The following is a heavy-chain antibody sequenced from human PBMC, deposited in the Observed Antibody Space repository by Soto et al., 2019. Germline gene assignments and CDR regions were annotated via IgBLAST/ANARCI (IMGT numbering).Heavy chain of an antibody. CDR3: ARERYFDWLFGY. CDR1: GYTFTSYG. CDR2: IGAYNGNT. J-gene: IGHJ4*02. D-gene: IGHD3-9*01. V-gene: IGHV1-18*01. Sequence: ASVKVSCKASGYTFTSYGISWVRQAPGQGLEWVGWIGAYNGNTNYAQKLQGRVTMTTDTSTSTAYMELRSLRSDDTAVYYCARERYFDWLFGYWAQRTLVTVSS.